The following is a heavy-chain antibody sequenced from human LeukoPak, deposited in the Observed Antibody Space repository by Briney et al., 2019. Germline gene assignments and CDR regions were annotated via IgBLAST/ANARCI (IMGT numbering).Heavy chain of an antibody. V-gene: IGHV4-34*01. CDR2: INHSGST. D-gene: IGHD4-17*01. CDR1: GGSFSGYY. Sequence: SETLSLTCAVYGGSFSGYYWSWIRQPPGKGLEWIGEINHSGSTNYNPSLKSRVTISVDTSKNQFSLKLSSVTAADTAVYYSARGLGYGDYWYYYYYMDVWGKGTTVTVSS. J-gene: IGHJ6*03. CDR3: ARGLGYGDYWYYYYYMDV.